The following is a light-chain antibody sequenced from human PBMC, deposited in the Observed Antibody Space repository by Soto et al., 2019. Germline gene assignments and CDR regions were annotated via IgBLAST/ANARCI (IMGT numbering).Light chain of an antibody. Sequence: QSVLTQPPSVSGAPGQRVTISCTGSSSNIGAGYDVHWYQQLPGTAPKLLIYGNSNRPSGVSDRFSGSKSGTSASLAITGLQAEDEADYYCKSYDSMLSGSGVFGGGTKLTVL. CDR1: SSNIGAGYD. J-gene: IGLJ2*01. V-gene: IGLV1-40*01. CDR3: KSYDSMLSGSGV. CDR2: GNS.